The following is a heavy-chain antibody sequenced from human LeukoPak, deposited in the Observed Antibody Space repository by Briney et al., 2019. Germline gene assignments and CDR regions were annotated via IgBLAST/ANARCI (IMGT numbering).Heavy chain of an antibody. J-gene: IGHJ6*02. D-gene: IGHD2-2*01. CDR2: INTNTGNP. V-gene: IGHV7-4-1*02. CDR3: ARCYAPSSYYYGMDV. Sequence: ASVKVSCKASGYTFTNYAMNWVRQAPGQGLEWMGWINTNTGNPTYAQGFTGRFVFSLDTSVSTAYLQISGLKAEDTAVYYCARCYAPSSYYYGMDVWGQGTTVTVSS. CDR1: GYTFTNYA.